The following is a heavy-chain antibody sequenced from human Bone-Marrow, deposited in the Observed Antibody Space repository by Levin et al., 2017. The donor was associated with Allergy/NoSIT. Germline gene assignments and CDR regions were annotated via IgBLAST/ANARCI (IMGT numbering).Heavy chain of an antibody. Sequence: PGGSLRLSCAASGFTFRSHWMHWVRQAPGKGLVWVSVINTDGDHTNEAESVKGRFTMSRDNAKNTLYLQMDNLRVDDTAVYYCARDHAGLTGTCDYWGQGTLVTVSS. J-gene: IGHJ4*02. V-gene: IGHV3-74*01. CDR1: GFTFRSHW. CDR2: INTDGDHT. CDR3: ARDHAGLTGTCDY. D-gene: IGHD3-9*01.